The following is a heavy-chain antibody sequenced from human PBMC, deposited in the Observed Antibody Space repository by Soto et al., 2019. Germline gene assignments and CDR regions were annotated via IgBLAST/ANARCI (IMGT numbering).Heavy chain of an antibody. D-gene: IGHD3-3*01. Sequence: SETLSLTCTVSGGSISSYYWSWIRQRPGKGLEWIGYIYYSGSTNYNPSLKSRVTISVDTSKNQFSLKLSSVTAADTAVYYCARGPPYYDFWSGINQNYYYYYGMDVWGQGTTVT. J-gene: IGHJ6*02. CDR3: ARGPPYYDFWSGINQNYYYYYGMDV. CDR1: GGSISSYY. V-gene: IGHV4-59*01. CDR2: IYYSGST.